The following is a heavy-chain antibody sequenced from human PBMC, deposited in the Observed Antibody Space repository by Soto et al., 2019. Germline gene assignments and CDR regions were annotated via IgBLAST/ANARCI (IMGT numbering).Heavy chain of an antibody. J-gene: IGHJ6*02. CDR1: GFTFSSYG. D-gene: IGHD2-2*01. CDR2: IWYDGSNK. V-gene: IGHV3-33*01. CDR3: ARDGNIVVVPAASKHYYYYYGMDV. Sequence: GGSLRLSCAASGFTFSSYGMHWVRQAPGKGLEWVAVIWYDGSNKYYADSVKGRFTISRDNSKNTLYLQMNSLRAEDTAVYYCARDGNIVVVPAASKHYYYYYGMDVWGQGTTVTVSS.